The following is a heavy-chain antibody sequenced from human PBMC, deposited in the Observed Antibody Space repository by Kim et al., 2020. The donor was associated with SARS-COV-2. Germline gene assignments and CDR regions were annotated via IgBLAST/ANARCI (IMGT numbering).Heavy chain of an antibody. V-gene: IGHV1-69*04. Sequence: SVKVSCKASGGTFSSYAISWVRQAPGQGLEWMGRIIPILGIANYAQKFQGRVTITADKSTSTAYMELSSLRSEDTAVYYCASNYDILTGYYKGNYYYCGMDVWGQGTTVTVSS. CDR1: GGTFSSYA. CDR3: ASNYDILTGYYKGNYYYCGMDV. J-gene: IGHJ6*02. CDR2: IIPILGIA. D-gene: IGHD3-9*01.